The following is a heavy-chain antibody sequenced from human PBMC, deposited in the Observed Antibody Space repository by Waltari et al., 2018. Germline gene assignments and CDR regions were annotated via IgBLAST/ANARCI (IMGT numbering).Heavy chain of an antibody. CDR3: AKDPRVAAAGISPRGEYFQH. J-gene: IGHJ1*01. V-gene: IGHV3-9*01. CDR2: ISWNSGSI. Sequence: DVQLVASGGGLVQPGRSLILSCAASGLPFDDSAMHWVRQAPGKGLEWVSGISWNSGSIGYADSVKGRFTISRDNSKNTLYLQMDSLRAEDTAVYYCAKDPRVAAAGISPRGEYFQHGGQGTLVTVSS. CDR1: GLPFDDSA. D-gene: IGHD6-13*01.